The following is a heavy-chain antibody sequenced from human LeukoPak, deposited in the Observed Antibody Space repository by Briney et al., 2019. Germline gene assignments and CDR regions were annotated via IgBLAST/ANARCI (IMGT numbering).Heavy chain of an antibody. D-gene: IGHD3-10*01. Sequence: SETLSLTCTVSGGSISSSSYYWGWIRQPPGKGLEWIGSIYSGSTYYNPSLKSRVTISVDTSKNQFSLKLSSVTAADTAVYYCARAEIYYGSGRGYYMDVWGKGTTVTVSS. CDR3: ARAEIYYGSGRGYYMDV. V-gene: IGHV4-39*07. CDR2: IYSGST. CDR1: GGSISSSSYY. J-gene: IGHJ6*03.